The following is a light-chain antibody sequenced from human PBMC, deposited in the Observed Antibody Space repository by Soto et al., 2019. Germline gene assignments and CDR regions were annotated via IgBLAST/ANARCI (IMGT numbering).Light chain of an antibody. CDR1: QGISSY. CDR3: QQVNSYPLT. J-gene: IGKJ4*01. CDR2: AAS. Sequence: DIQLTQSPSFLSASVGDRVTITCRASQGISSYLAWYQQEPGKVPKLVMFAASTLQSGVQSRFSGSGSGTDFTLTISSLQPEDFATYYCQQVNSYPLTFGGGTKVEIK. V-gene: IGKV1-9*01.